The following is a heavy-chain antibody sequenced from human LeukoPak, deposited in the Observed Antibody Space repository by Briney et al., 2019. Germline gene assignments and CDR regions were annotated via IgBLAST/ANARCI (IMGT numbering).Heavy chain of an antibody. CDR3: ARNAAGYSSGWYQYDWYFDL. Sequence: GGSLRLSCAASGFTVSSNYMSWVRQAPGKGLEWVSVIYSGGSTYYTDSVKGRFTISRDNSKNTLYLQMNSLRAEDTAVYYCARNAAGYSSGWYQYDWYFDLWGRGTLVTVSS. CDR1: GFTVSSNY. V-gene: IGHV3-53*01. J-gene: IGHJ2*01. CDR2: IYSGGST. D-gene: IGHD6-19*01.